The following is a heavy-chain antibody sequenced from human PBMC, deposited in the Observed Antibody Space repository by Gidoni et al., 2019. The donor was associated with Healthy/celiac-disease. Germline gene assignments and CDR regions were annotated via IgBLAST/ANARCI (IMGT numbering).Heavy chain of an antibody. CDR2: ISSSSSYI. CDR1: GFTFRRYS. J-gene: IGHJ6*02. V-gene: IGHV3-21*01. Sequence: EVQLVESGGGLVKPGGSLRLSCAASGFTFRRYSMNWVRQAPGKGLEWVSSISSSSSYIYYADSVKGRFTISRDNAKNSLYLQMNSLRAEDTAVYYCARDSNWNYIYYGMDVWGQGTTVTVSS. CDR3: ARDSNWNYIYYGMDV. D-gene: IGHD1-20*01.